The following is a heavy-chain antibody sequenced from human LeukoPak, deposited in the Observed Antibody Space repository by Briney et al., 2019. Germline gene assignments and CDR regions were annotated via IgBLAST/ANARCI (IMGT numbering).Heavy chain of an antibody. CDR3: AKSVTMIVVVNVDY. V-gene: IGHV3-23*01. Sequence: PGGSLRLSCAASGFTFINYAMPWVRQAPGKGWDGVSVISGSGGSTYDADSVKGRFTISRDNSKNTLYLQMNSLRAEDTAVYYCAKSVTMIVVVNVDYWGQGTLVTVSS. J-gene: IGHJ4*02. CDR1: GFTFINYA. D-gene: IGHD3-22*01. CDR2: ISGSGGST.